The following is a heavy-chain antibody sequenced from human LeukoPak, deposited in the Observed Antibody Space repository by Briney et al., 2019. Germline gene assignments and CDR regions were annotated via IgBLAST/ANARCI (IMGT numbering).Heavy chain of an antibody. CDR2: ISGSGGST. CDR3: TMSRWAGRN. CDR1: GFTFSSYA. D-gene: IGHD3-22*01. J-gene: IGHJ4*02. V-gene: IGHV3-23*01. Sequence: HTGGSLRLSCAASGFTFSSYAMSWVRQAPGKGLEWVSAISGSGGSTYYADSVKGRFTISRDNSKNTLYLQMNSLKTEDTAVYYCTMSRWAGRNWGQGTLVTVSS.